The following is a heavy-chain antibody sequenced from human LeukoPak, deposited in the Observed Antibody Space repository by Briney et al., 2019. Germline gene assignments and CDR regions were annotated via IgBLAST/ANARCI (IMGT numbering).Heavy chain of an antibody. CDR3: ARIVSVAAAGPNWFDP. CDR1: GGSISSYY. Sequence: PSETLSLTCTVSGGSISSYYWSWIRQPPGKGLEWIGYIYYSGSTNYNPSLKSRVTISVGTSKNQFSLKLSSVTAADTAVYYCARIVSVAAAGPNWFDPWGQGTLVTVSS. J-gene: IGHJ5*02. V-gene: IGHV4-59*01. CDR2: IYYSGST. D-gene: IGHD6-13*01.